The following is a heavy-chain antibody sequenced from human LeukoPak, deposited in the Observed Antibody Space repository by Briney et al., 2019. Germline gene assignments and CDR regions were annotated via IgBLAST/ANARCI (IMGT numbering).Heavy chain of an antibody. J-gene: IGHJ5*02. CDR1: GFTFSSYS. CDR3: ARGLVFRGDP. Sequence: PGGSLRLSCAASGFTFSSYSMNWVRQAPGKGLEWVSSVSSSSSYIYYADSVKGRFTISRDNAKNSLYLQMNSLRAEDTAVYYCARGLVFRGDPWGQGTLVTVST. V-gene: IGHV3-21*01. D-gene: IGHD7-27*01. CDR2: VSSSSSYI.